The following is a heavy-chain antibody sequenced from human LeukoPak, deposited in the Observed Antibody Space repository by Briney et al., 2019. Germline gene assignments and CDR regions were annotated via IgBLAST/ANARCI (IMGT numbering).Heavy chain of an antibody. J-gene: IGHJ6*03. V-gene: IGHV4-59*08. CDR3: ARVGGHSNSHYYYYMDV. D-gene: IGHD4-11*01. CDR2: IYYSGST. Sequence: SETLSLTCTVSGGSITSYYWSWIRQPPGKGLEWIGYIYYSGSTYYNPSLKSRVTISVDTSKNQFSLKLSSVTAADTAVYYCARVGGHSNSHYYYYMDVWGKGTTVTVSS. CDR1: GGSITSYY.